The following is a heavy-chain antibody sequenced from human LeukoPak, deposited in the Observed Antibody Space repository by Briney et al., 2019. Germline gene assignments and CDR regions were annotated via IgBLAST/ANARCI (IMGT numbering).Heavy chain of an antibody. CDR3: ASSDGGNPLIDY. CDR2: MNPNGGNT. J-gene: IGHJ4*02. Sequence: ASVKVSCKASGYTFTSYDINWVRQATGQGLEWMGWMNPNGGNTDYAQKFQGRVTMTRNTSISTAYMELSSLRSEDTAVYYCASSDGGNPLIDYWGQGTLVTVSS. CDR1: GYTFTSYD. V-gene: IGHV1-8*01. D-gene: IGHD4-23*01.